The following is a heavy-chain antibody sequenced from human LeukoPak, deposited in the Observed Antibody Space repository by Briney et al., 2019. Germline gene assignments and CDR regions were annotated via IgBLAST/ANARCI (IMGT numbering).Heavy chain of an antibody. CDR2: ISAYNGNT. CDR3: ARDPGYSSGWYGNWFDP. Sequence: ASVKVSCKASGGTFSSYAISWVRQAPGQGLEWMGWISAYNGNTNYAQKLQGRVTMTTDTSTSTAYMELRSLRSDDTAVYYCARDPGYSSGWYGNWFDPWGQGTLVTVSS. J-gene: IGHJ5*02. V-gene: IGHV1-18*01. CDR1: GGTFSSYA. D-gene: IGHD6-19*01.